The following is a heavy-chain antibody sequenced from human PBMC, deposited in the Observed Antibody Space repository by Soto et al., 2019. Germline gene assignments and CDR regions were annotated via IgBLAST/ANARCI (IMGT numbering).Heavy chain of an antibody. Sequence: GESLKISCQASCYTFSAFWITWVRQMPGKGLEWMATIDPRDSYSNYSLSFQGHVTISADKSIGSAYLHWSTLEASDTAIYYCASLSTGFCTKTTCKHYFGMDVWGQGTPVTVSS. V-gene: IGHV5-10-1*01. CDR3: ASLSTGFCTKTTCKHYFGMDV. CDR2: IDPRDSYS. D-gene: IGHD2-8*01. J-gene: IGHJ6*02. CDR1: CYTFSAFW.